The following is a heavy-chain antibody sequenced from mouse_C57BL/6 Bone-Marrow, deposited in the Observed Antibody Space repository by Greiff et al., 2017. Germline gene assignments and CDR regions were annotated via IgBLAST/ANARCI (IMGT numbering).Heavy chain of an antibody. V-gene: IGHV1-15*01. CDR1: GYTFTDYE. CDR2: IDPETGGT. Sequence: VQLQQSGAELVRPGASVTLSCKASGYTFTDYEMHWVKQTPVHGLEWIGAIDPETGGTAYNQKFKGKAILTADKSSSTAYMELRSLTSEDSAVYYCTRYYGSSYGAYWGQGTRVTVAA. CDR3: TRYYGSSYGAY. J-gene: IGHJ3*01. D-gene: IGHD1-1*01.